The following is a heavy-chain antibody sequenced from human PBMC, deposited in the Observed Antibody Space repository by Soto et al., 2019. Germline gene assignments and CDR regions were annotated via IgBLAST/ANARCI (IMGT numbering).Heavy chain of an antibody. D-gene: IGHD3-22*01. CDR1: RNTFTTYG. V-gene: IGHV1-18*01. Sequence: ASVKVSSKASRNTFTTYGIGGVRQAPGQGLEWMGWIRAYNGNTNYAQKFHQGVTITRDMSTSTAYMELSSLISDDTAVYYCAAVPYYYDSSGYYFDYWGQGTLVTVSS. J-gene: IGHJ4*01. CDR2: IRAYNGNT. CDR3: AAVPYYYDSSGYYFDY.